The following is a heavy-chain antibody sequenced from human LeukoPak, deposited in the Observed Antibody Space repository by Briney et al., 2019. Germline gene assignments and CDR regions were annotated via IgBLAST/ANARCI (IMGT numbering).Heavy chain of an antibody. D-gene: IGHD1-1*01. V-gene: IGHV1-18*01. J-gene: IGHJ4*02. Sequence: ASVKVSCKASGYNFNTHGITWVRQAPGQGLEWMGWISGYNGNTNSAQKFQGRLTVTTRTSTSTAYMELRSLRPDDTAVYFCARFSQVQPRYSPDSNSLDFWGQGTLITVSS. CDR2: ISGYNGNT. CDR1: GYNFNTHG. CDR3: ARFSQVQPRYSPDSNSLDF.